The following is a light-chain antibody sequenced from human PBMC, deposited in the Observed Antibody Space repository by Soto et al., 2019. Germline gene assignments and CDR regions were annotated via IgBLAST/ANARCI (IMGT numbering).Light chain of an antibody. Sequence: EIVLTQPPGTLSLSPGERATLSCRASQSVSSSYLAWYQQKPGQAPRLLTYGASSRATGSPDRFSGSGSGTDFTLTISRLEPEDFAVYYCQQYGSSGTFGQGTKVDIK. CDR1: QSVSSSY. J-gene: IGKJ1*01. CDR2: GAS. V-gene: IGKV3-20*01. CDR3: QQYGSSGT.